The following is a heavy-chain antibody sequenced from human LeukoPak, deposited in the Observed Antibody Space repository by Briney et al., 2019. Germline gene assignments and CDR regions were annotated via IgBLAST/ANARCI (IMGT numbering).Heavy chain of an antibody. V-gene: IGHV3-30-3*01. D-gene: IGHD6-6*01. J-gene: IGHJ4*02. CDR1: GFSFSGYG. Sequence: PGGSLRLSCAASGFSFSGYGMHWVRQAPGKGLEWVAVISCDGSKKYYADSVKGRFTISRDNSKNTQYLEMNSLKAEDTAVYYCARVRAAHYSDNWGQGTLVTASS. CDR2: ISCDGSKK. CDR3: ARVRAAHYSDN.